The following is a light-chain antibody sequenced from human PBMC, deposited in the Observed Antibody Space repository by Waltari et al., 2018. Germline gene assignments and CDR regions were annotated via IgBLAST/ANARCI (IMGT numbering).Light chain of an antibody. Sequence: SHELTQPPSVSVSPGQTASISCSGDRLGDKFAAWYQQRPGPSPLLIIYQDKKRPSGIPGRFSGSNSGNTATLTISGTQAMDEADYYCQSWASGTAVFGGGTKLTVL. CDR1: RLGDKF. CDR2: QDK. V-gene: IGLV3-1*01. J-gene: IGLJ3*02. CDR3: QSWASGTAV.